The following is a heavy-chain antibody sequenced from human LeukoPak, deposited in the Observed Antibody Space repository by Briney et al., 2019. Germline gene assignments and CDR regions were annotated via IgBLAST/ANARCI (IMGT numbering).Heavy chain of an antibody. Sequence: ASVKVSCKASGYTFTSYDINWVRQATGQGLEWMGWMNPNSGNTGYAQKFQGRVTITRDTSASTAYMELSSLRSEDTAVYYCARESGRRYCSGGSCSRDNWFDPWGQGTLVTVSS. D-gene: IGHD2-15*01. J-gene: IGHJ5*02. CDR3: ARESGRRYCSGGSCSRDNWFDP. CDR2: MNPNSGNT. CDR1: GYTFTSYD. V-gene: IGHV1-8*01.